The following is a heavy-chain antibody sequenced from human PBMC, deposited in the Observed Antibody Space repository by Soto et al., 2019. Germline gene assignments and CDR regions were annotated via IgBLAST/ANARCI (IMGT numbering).Heavy chain of an antibody. J-gene: IGHJ5*02. CDR2: LSGNGIST. CDR1: GFTFRNYA. D-gene: IGHD1-26*01. V-gene: IGHV3-23*01. Sequence: EVNLLESGGGWVQPGGSLRLSCVASGFTFRNYAMTWVRQAPGKGLEWVSGLSGNGISTYYADSVKGRFTISRDNSDNTLYLQISSLRADNTAVYYCARVRGLVGATGYFDHWGQGTMVTVSS. CDR3: ARVRGLVGATGYFDH.